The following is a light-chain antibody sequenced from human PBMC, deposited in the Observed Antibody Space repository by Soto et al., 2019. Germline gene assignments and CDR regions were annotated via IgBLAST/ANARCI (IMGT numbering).Light chain of an antibody. Sequence: QAVLTQSPSASASLGASVKLTCTLSSGHSSYAIAWHQQQPEKGPRYLMKLNSDGSHSKGDGIPDRFSGSSSGAERYLTISSLQSEDEADYYCQTWGTGPRFGGGTKLTVL. CDR1: SGHSSYA. CDR2: LNSDGSH. CDR3: QTWGTGPR. J-gene: IGLJ3*02. V-gene: IGLV4-69*01.